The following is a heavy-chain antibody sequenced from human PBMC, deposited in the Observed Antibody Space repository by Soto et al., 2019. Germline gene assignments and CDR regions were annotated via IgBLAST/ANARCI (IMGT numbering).Heavy chain of an antibody. V-gene: IGHV3-9*01. J-gene: IGHJ4*02. CDR1: GFTFDDYA. D-gene: IGHD1-1*01. Sequence: GGSLRLSYAASGFTFDDYAMHWVRQAPGKGLEWVSGISWNSGSIGYADSVEGRFTISRDDAKSEVYPQMNNLRAEDTAVYYCARGGLEPFDYWGQGALVTVSS. CDR2: ISWNSGSI. CDR3: ARGGLEPFDY.